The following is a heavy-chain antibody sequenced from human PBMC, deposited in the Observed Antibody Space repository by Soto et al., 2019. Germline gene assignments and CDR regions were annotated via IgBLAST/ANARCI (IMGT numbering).Heavy chain of an antibody. J-gene: IGHJ3*01. CDR3: VRDDQWDVEV. V-gene: IGHV3-48*02. Sequence: EVQLVESGGGLVQPRRSLRISCAASGFTFSRYAMNWVRQAPGKGLAWVSYISVGGGSIFYADSVKGRFTISRDDAQNSVYLQMNTLRDEDTALYYCVRDDQWDVEVWGQGTMVIVSS. CDR1: GFTFSRYA. D-gene: IGHD1-26*01. CDR2: ISVGGGSI.